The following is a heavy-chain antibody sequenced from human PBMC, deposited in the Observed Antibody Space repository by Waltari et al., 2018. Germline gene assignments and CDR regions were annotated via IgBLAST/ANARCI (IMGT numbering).Heavy chain of an antibody. V-gene: IGHV3-53*01. Sequence: EVQLVESGGALIQPGGSLRLSCEVYGFTVSTYDMSWVRQAPGKGLEWVSAIYSGGSSLYLDAVKGRFIMSRDNSKNTVYLQMDNVRAEDTAIYYCTTRLPRNYWGLGTLVTVSS. J-gene: IGHJ4*02. CDR2: IYSGGSS. D-gene: IGHD2-15*01. CDR3: TTRLPRNY. CDR1: GFTVSTYD.